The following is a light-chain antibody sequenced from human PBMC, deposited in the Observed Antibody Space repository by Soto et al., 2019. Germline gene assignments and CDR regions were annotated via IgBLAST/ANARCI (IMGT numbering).Light chain of an antibody. CDR2: EVS. Sequence: QSALTQPPSASGSPGRSVTISCSGTRSDVGDYNSVSWYQQHPGKAPKLMIYEVSKRPPGVPDRFSGSKSGNAASLTVSGLLAEEEAEYYCSSYAGSNIWVFGGATKVTVL. CDR1: RSDVGDYNS. V-gene: IGLV2-8*01. CDR3: SSYAGSNIWV. J-gene: IGLJ3*02.